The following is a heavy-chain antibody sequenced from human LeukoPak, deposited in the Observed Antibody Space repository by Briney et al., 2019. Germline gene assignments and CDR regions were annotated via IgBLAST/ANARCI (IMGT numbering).Heavy chain of an antibody. J-gene: IGHJ4*02. V-gene: IGHV4-4*02. Sequence: SGTLSLTCAVSGGSISSSNWWSWVRQPPGKGLEWIGEIYHSGSTNYNPSLKSRVTISVDKSKNQFSLKLSSVTAADTAVYYCARDQDTAMAPGYFDYWGQGTLVTVSS. D-gene: IGHD5-18*01. CDR3: ARDQDTAMAPGYFDY. CDR2: IYHSGST. CDR1: GGSISSSNW.